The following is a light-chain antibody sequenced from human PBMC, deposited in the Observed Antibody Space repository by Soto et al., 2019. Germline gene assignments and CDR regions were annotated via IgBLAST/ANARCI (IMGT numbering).Light chain of an antibody. V-gene: IGKV3-20*01. CDR1: QSVSSSY. Sequence: EIVLTQSPGTLSVSPGERATLSCRASQSVSSSYLAWYQQKPGEAPMLLIYGSSSRATGIPDRFSGSGSGTDFTLTISRLEPDDFAVYYCQQYGSSPLTFGGGTKVEIK. CDR3: QQYGSSPLT. CDR2: GSS. J-gene: IGKJ4*01.